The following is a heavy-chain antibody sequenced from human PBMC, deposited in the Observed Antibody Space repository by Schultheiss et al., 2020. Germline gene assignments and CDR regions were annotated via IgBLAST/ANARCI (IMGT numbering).Heavy chain of an antibody. V-gene: IGHV5-51*01. J-gene: IGHJ4*02. Sequence: GESLKIPCKGSGYSFTSYWIGWVRQMPGKGLEWMGIIYPGDSDTRYSPSFQGQVTISADKSISTAYLQWSSLKASDTAMYYCASAHDYGDYFFDYWGQGTLVTVSS. CDR2: IYPGDSDT. D-gene: IGHD4-17*01. CDR1: GYSFTSYW. CDR3: ASAHDYGDYFFDY.